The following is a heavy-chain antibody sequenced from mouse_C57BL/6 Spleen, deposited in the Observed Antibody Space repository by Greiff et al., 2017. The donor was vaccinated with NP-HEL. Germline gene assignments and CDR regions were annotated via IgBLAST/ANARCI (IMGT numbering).Heavy chain of an antibody. CDR3: ARDYGYDDGGFAY. J-gene: IGHJ3*01. CDR1: GYSITSGYD. CDR2: ISYSGST. V-gene: IGHV3-1*01. Sequence: EVKLMESGPGMVKPSQSLSLTCTVTGYSITSGYDWHWIRHFPGNKLEWMGYISYSGSTNYNPSLNSRISITHDTSKNHFFLKLNSVTTEDTATYYCARDYGYDDGGFAYWGQGTLVTVSA. D-gene: IGHD2-2*01.